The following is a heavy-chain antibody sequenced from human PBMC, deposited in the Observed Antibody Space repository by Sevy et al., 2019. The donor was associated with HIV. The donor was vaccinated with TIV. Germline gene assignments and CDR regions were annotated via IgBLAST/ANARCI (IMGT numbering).Heavy chain of an antibody. D-gene: IGHD3-22*01. V-gene: IGHV4-61*02. CDR3: ARGAYYYDSSGYSGFSAFDY. Sequence: SETLSLTCTVSGGSISSGSYYWSWIRQPAGKGLEWIGRIYTSGSTNYNPSLKSRVTISVDTSKNQFSLKLSSVTAADTAVYYCARGAYYYDSSGYSGFSAFDYWGQGTLVTVSS. CDR1: GGSISSGSYY. J-gene: IGHJ4*02. CDR2: IYTSGST.